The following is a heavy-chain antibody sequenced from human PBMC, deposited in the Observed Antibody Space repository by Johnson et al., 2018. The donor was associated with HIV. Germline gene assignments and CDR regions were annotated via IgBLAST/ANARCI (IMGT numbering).Heavy chain of an antibody. V-gene: IGHV3-20*04. J-gene: IGHJ3*01. CDR1: GFTFEDYG. D-gene: IGHD3-22*01. Sequence: VQLVESGGSVIRPGESLRLSCAASGFTFEDYGMNWVRQPPGKGLGWVSDISWNGGTTGYADSVKGRFTISRDNAKKSLYLQMNSLRVEDTAFYYCARGTNYYDSSGHQVGNGFDFWGRGTRVIVSS. CDR2: ISWNGGTT. CDR3: ARGTNYYDSSGHQVGNGFDF.